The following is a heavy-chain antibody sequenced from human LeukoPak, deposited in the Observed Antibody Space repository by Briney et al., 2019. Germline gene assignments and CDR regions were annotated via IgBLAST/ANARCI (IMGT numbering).Heavy chain of an antibody. CDR3: ACVRVGS. V-gene: IGHV5-10-1*01. D-gene: IGHD1-26*01. CDR2: IDPSDAYT. J-gene: IGHJ5*02. CDR1: GYTFGNYW. Sequence: GESTKISCQGSGYTFGNYWIGWVRQTPGKGLEWMGKIDPSDAYTNYSPSFQGHVTISADKSISTAYLQWSSLKASDTAMYYRACVRVGSWGQGTLVTVSS.